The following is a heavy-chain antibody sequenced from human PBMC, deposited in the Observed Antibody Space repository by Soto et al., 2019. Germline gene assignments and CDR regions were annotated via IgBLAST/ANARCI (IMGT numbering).Heavy chain of an antibody. CDR3: AREAPMDV. CDR2: IWSAGLI. V-gene: IGHV3-53*02. CDR1: GFTVSSKY. J-gene: IGHJ6*02. Sequence: DVQLVETGGELIQPGGSLRLSCAACGFTVSSKYMSWVRQAPGKGLEWVSVIWSAGLIYYADSVRGRFTISRDISKNILYLEMTSLRADDTAVYYCAREAPMDVWGRGTTVTVSS.